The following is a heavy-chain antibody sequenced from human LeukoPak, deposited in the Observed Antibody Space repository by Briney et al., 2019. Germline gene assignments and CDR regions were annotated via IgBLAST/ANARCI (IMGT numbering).Heavy chain of an antibody. CDR1: GFTFSIYD. D-gene: IGHD2-2*01. V-gene: IGHV3-23*01. Sequence: GGSLRLSCAASGFTFSIYDMSWARHAPGEGLEWVSAIRGSGEGYGTYYADSVKGRFTISRDNSKNTLYLQMKSLRAEDTAVYYCAKVGHCPTTSCFWGQGTLVTVSS. J-gene: IGHJ4*02. CDR3: AKVGHCPTTSCF. CDR2: IRGSGEGYGT.